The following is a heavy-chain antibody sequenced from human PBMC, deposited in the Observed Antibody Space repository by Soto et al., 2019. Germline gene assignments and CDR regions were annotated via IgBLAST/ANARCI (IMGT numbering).Heavy chain of an antibody. Sequence: SETLSLTCAVSGASISNTDWWSWVRQPPGKGLEWIGEIYHSGTTNCDPSLKSRVTISLDKSKSLFSLTLASLTAADTAVYYCAIPGAGDFDYWGQGTLVTVSS. V-gene: IGHV4-4*02. D-gene: IGHD1-26*01. CDR1: GASISNTDW. CDR2: IYHSGTT. J-gene: IGHJ4*02. CDR3: AIPGAGDFDY.